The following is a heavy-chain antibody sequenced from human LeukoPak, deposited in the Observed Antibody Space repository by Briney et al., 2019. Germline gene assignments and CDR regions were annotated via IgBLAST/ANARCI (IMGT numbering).Heavy chain of an antibody. Sequence: ASVKVSCKASGYTFTGYYIHWVRQAPGQGLGWLGWINPNSGGTNYAQKLQGRVTMTRDTSISTAYMELSRLRSDDTAVYYCAREWVPAAILTTNNNWFDPWGQGTLVTVSS. J-gene: IGHJ5*02. CDR1: GYTFTGYY. CDR3: AREWVPAAILTTNNNWFDP. CDR2: INPNSGGT. V-gene: IGHV1-2*02. D-gene: IGHD2-2*01.